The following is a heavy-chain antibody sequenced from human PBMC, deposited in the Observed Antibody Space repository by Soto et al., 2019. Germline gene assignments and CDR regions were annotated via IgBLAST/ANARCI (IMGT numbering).Heavy chain of an antibody. CDR2: IRSKANSYAT. J-gene: IGHJ6*02. CDR3: AKIPTLRSTVSYYYAYGMDF. CDR1: GFTFSGSA. V-gene: IGHV3-73*01. D-gene: IGHD4-17*01. Sequence: GGSLRLSCAASGFTFSGSAMHWVRQASGKGLEWVGRIRSKANSYATAYAASVKGRFTISRDDSKNTAYLQMNSLKTEDTAVYYCAKIPTLRSTVSYYYAYGMDFWGQGITVTLAS.